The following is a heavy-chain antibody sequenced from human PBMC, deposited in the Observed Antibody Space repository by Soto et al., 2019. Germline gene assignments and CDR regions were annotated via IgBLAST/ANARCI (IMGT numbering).Heavy chain of an antibody. D-gene: IGHD2-21*01. V-gene: IGHV3-33*01. CDR1: GFTFSSYG. Sequence: PGGSLRLSCAASGFTFSSYGIHWVRQAPGKGLEWVAVIWPDGSKEYYGDSVKGRFTISRDNSKNSLYLQMNSLRAEDTAVYYCARDPDGEYCGGDCYAGGAAFDIWGQGTMVTVSS. J-gene: IGHJ3*02. CDR3: ARDPDGEYCGGDCYAGGAAFDI. CDR2: IWPDGSKE.